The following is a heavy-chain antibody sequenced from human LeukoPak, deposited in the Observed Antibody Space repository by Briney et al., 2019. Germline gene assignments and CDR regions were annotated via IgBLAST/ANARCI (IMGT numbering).Heavy chain of an antibody. J-gene: IGHJ4*02. CDR1: GFTFSSYA. V-gene: IGHV3-33*08. D-gene: IGHD3/OR15-3a*01. CDR3: VGGTGVDFDY. Sequence: GGSLRLSCAASGFTFSSYAMHWVRQAPGKGLEWVAVIWYDGSNKYYADSVKGRFTISRDNSKNTLYLQMNSLRAEDTAVYYCVGGTGVDFDYWGQGTLVTVSS. CDR2: IWYDGSNK.